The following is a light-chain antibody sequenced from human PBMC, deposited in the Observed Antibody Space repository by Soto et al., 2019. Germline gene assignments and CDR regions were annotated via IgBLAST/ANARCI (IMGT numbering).Light chain of an antibody. CDR3: QQHNNWPPLT. Sequence: EIVMTQSPATLSVSPGESSTPSCRSSQSVSSNLAWYQQQPGQAPRLLLYGASTRATGSAATFSGSGSGTEFTLTISSLQSEDFAVYYCQQHNNWPPLTFGGGTKVDIK. CDR2: GAS. J-gene: IGKJ4*01. CDR1: QSVSSN. V-gene: IGKV3-15*01.